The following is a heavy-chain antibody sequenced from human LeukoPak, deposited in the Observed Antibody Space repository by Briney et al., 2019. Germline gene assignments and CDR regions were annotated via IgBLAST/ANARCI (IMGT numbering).Heavy chain of an antibody. J-gene: IGHJ4*02. CDR1: GFTFSSYA. V-gene: IGHV3-23*01. Sequence: AGGSLRLSCAASGFTFSSYAMSWVRQAPGKGLEWVSAISGSDDNTYYADSAKGRFTISRDNSKNTLYLQMNSLRAEDTAVYYCAKDSTTSTVTTFDYWGQGTLVTVSS. CDR2: ISGSDDNT. D-gene: IGHD4-17*01. CDR3: AKDSTTSTVTTFDY.